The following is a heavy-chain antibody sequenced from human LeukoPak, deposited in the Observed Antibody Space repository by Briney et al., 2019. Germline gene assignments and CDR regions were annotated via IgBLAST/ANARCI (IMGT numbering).Heavy chain of an antibody. V-gene: IGHV3-66*01. CDR1: GFTVSRNY. Sequence: GGSLRLSCAASGFTVSRNYINWFRQAPGKGLEWVSVIDPTNTTYYAASVKGRFTISRDNSKNTLYLQMNSLRAEDTAVYYCARGVWENIDAFDLWGQGTMVAVSS. CDR2: IDPTNTT. D-gene: IGHD3-16*01. CDR3: ARGVWENIDAFDL. J-gene: IGHJ3*01.